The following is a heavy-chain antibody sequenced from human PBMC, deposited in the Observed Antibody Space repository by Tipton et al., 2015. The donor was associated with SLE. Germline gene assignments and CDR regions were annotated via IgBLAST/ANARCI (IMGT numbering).Heavy chain of an antibody. Sequence: SGVTLSSYAMHWVRQAPGKGLEWVALISYDGSKKYYAESVKGRFTISRDNSRKTVYLQMNSLRVEDTAVYFCAIRGTEARGFDLWGRGTLVTVSS. CDR2: ISYDGSKK. D-gene: IGHD1/OR15-1a*01. CDR3: AIRGTEARGFDL. CDR1: GVTLSSYA. J-gene: IGHJ2*01. V-gene: IGHV3-30*19.